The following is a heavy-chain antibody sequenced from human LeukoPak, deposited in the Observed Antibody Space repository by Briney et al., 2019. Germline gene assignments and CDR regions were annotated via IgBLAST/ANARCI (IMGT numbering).Heavy chain of an antibody. J-gene: IGHJ4*02. CDR2: INSGGNST. D-gene: IGHD6-13*01. V-gene: IGHV3-74*01. CDR1: GFTFSSYW. Sequence: GGSLRLSCAASGFTFSSYWLHWVRQAPGKGLVWVSRINSGGNSTSYADSVKGRFTISRDNAKNTLYLQMNSLRAEDTAVYYCARASSSWYGCFDYWGQGTLVTVSS. CDR3: ARASSSWYGCFDY.